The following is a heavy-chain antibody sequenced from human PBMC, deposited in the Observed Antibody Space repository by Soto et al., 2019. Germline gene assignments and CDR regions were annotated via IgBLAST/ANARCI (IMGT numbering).Heavy chain of an antibody. D-gene: IGHD6-19*01. CDR1: GYSLTSGYY. CDR3: ARARIVVAGTIVDY. V-gene: IGHV4-38-2*01. Sequence: SETLSLTCAVSGYSLTSGYYCGWIRQPPGKGLEWIGSIYHNGDTYYNPSLKSRVTISVDTSKNHFSLKLTSVTAADTAVYYCARARIVVAGTIVDYWGQGXLVTVYS. CDR2: IYHNGDT. J-gene: IGHJ4*02.